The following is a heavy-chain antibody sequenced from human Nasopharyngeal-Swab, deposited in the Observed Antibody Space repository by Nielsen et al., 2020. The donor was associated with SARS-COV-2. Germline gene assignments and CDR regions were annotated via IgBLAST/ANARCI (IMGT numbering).Heavy chain of an antibody. CDR3: ATWWELPVN. V-gene: IGHV4-59*12. D-gene: IGHD1-26*01. J-gene: IGHJ4*02. CDR1: GDSMRSYY. CDR2: IYYSGST. Sequence: SETLSLTCTVSGDSMRSYYWNWIRQPPGKGLEWIGYIYYSGSTNYNPSLKSRVTISVDTSKNQFSLKLSSVTAADTAVYYCATWWELPVNWGQGTLVTVSS.